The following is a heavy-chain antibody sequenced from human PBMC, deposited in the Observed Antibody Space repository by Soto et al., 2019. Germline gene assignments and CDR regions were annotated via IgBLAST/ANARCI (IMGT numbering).Heavy chain of an antibody. CDR1: GGSFSGYY. V-gene: IGHV4-34*01. J-gene: IGHJ4*02. Sequence: QVQLQQWGAGLLKTSETLSLTCAVYGGSFSGYYWNWIRQPPGKGLEWIGEINHRGSTKYNPSLKSRVTISVDTSKNQFSLKLGSVTAADTAVYYCARHGDYVGVDSWGQGTLVTVSS. CDR2: INHRGST. D-gene: IGHD4-17*01. CDR3: ARHGDYVGVDS.